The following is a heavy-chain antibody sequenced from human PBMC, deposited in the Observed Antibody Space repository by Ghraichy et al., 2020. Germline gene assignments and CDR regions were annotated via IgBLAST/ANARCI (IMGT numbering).Heavy chain of an antibody. Sequence: SCTVSGGSISSYCWSWIRQPPGKGLEWIGFFYYSGSTNYNPSLKSRVTISVDTSKNQFSLKLSSVTAADTAVYYCARDRGVVVPGGAFDIWGQGTMVTVSS. CDR1: GGSISSYC. CDR3: ARDRGVVVPGGAFDI. J-gene: IGHJ3*02. CDR2: FYYSGST. D-gene: IGHD3-22*01. V-gene: IGHV4-59*01.